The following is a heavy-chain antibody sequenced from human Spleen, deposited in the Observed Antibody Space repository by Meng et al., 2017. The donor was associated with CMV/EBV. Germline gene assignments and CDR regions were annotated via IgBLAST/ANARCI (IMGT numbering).Heavy chain of an antibody. CDR2: ISGSGGST. V-gene: IGHV3-23*04. Sequence: VHVVVGGGGLGQAGGSLRLSCAASGLTFSSYAMRWVRQAPGKGLEWVSAISGSGGSTYYADSVKGRFTISRDNSKNTLYLQMNSLRAEDTAVYYCAKDEWELPYFDYWGQGTLVTVSS. D-gene: IGHD1-26*01. J-gene: IGHJ4*02. CDR1: GLTFSSYA. CDR3: AKDEWELPYFDY.